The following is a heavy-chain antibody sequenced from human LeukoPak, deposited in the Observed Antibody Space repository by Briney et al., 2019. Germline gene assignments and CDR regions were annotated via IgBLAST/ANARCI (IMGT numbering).Heavy chain of an antibody. V-gene: IGHV1-69*04. D-gene: IGHD2-15*01. CDR2: IIPILGIA. CDR3: AIGGESPYCSGGSCQRGVDY. CDR1: GGTFSSYA. J-gene: IGHJ4*02. Sequence: ASVKVSCKASGGTFSSYAISWVRQAPGQGLEWMGRIIPILGIANYAQKFQGRVTITADKSTSTAYVELSSLRSEDTAVYYCAIGGESPYCSGGSCQRGVDYWGQGTLVTVYS.